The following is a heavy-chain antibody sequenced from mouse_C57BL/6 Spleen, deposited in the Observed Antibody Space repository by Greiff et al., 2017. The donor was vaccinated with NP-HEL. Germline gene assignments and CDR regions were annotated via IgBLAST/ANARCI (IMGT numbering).Heavy chain of an antibody. CDR2: IDPSDSYT. J-gene: IGHJ4*01. D-gene: IGHD1-1*01. CDR3: ARGTTVVEGGMDY. CDR1: GYTFTSYW. Sequence: QVQLQQPGAELVRPGTSVKLSCKASGYTFTSYWMHWVKQRPGQGLEWIGVIDPSDSYTNYNQKFKGKATLTVDTSSSTAYMQLSSLTSEDSAVYYCARGTTVVEGGMDYWGQGTSVTVSS. V-gene: IGHV1-59*01.